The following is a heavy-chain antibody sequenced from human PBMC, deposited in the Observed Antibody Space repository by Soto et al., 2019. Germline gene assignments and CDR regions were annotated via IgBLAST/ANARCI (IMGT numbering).Heavy chain of an antibody. D-gene: IGHD4-17*01. CDR3: AKERSGDYLPFDY. CDR1: GFTFSSYV. CDR2: VSGSGGST. J-gene: IGHJ4*02. Sequence: EVQLLESGGGLVQPGGSLRLSCAASGFTFSSYVMGWVRQAPGKGLEWVSDVSGSGGSTYYADSVKGRFTISRDNSKNTLYMQRNSLRSEETAVYYCAKERSGDYLPFDYWGQGTLVTVSS. V-gene: IGHV3-23*01.